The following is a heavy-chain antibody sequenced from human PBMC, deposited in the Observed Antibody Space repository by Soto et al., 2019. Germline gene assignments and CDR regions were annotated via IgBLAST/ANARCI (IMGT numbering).Heavy chain of an antibody. J-gene: IGHJ1*01. CDR1: GYTFASYG. Sequence: ASVKVSCKASGYTFASYGISWVRQAPGQGLEWMGWISAYNGNTNYAQKLQGRVTMTTDTSTSTAYMELRSLRSDDTAVYYCARENYDILTGPTQYFQHWGQGTLVTVSS. CDR2: ISAYNGNT. CDR3: ARENYDILTGPTQYFQH. V-gene: IGHV1-18*04. D-gene: IGHD3-9*01.